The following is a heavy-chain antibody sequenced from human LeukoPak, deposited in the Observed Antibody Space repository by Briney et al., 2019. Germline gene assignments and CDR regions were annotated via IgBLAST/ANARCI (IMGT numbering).Heavy chain of an antibody. CDR1: GASISSHY. CDR3: SRDRARYYDSSGSASFDY. D-gene: IGHD3-22*01. Sequence: PSETLSLTCSVSGASISSHYWSWIRQPPGKGLEWIGYIHYSGSTNCNPSLKSRVTISLDTSKNQFSLKLTSVTAADTAVYYCSRDRARYYDSSGSASFDYWGQGTLVTVSS. CDR2: IHYSGST. V-gene: IGHV4-59*11. J-gene: IGHJ4*02.